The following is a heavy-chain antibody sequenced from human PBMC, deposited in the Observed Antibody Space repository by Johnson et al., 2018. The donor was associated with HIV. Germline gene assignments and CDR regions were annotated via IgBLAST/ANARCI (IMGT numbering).Heavy chain of an antibody. CDR1: GFTFRSYP. J-gene: IGHJ3*02. CDR2: IYGSNST. Sequence: VQLVESGGGIVRPGGSLRLSCAASGFTFRSYPMNWVRQAPGKGLEWVSVIYGSNSTYYADSVKGRFTISRDKSKNTLSLQMNSLRAEDTAVYYCAREGVVGVKDGLIWGQGTMVTVSS. D-gene: IGHD1-26*01. CDR3: AREGVVGVKDGLI. V-gene: IGHV3-66*01.